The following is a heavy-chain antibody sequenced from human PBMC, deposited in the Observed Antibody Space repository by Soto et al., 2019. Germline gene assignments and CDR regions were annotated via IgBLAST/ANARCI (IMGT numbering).Heavy chain of an antibody. V-gene: IGHV3-21*01. D-gene: IGHD3-10*01. J-gene: IGHJ5*01. CDR3: ARDILSGGAYPDS. Sequence: VGSLRLSCAASGFTFSTYTMNWVRQAPGKGLEWISSISSGSSYIYYAGSVKGRFTISRDNAKNSLFLQMNSLRADDTAVYYCARDILSGGAYPDSWGQGTKVTVSS. CDR1: GFTFSTYT. CDR2: ISSGSSYI.